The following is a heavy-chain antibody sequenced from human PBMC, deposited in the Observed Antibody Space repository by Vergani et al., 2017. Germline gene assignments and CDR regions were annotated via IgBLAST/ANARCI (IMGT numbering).Heavy chain of an antibody. Sequence: VQLVESGGGVVQPGRSLRLSCAASGFTFSSYSMNWVRQAPGKGLEWVSSISSSSSYIYYADSVKGRFTISRDNAKNSLYLQMNSLRAEDTAVYYCARVGGYCSGGSCYSAGIYYYYGMDVWGQGTTVTVSS. J-gene: IGHJ6*02. D-gene: IGHD2-15*01. CDR1: GFTFSSYS. V-gene: IGHV3-21*01. CDR3: ARVGGYCSGGSCYSAGIYYYYGMDV. CDR2: ISSSSSYI.